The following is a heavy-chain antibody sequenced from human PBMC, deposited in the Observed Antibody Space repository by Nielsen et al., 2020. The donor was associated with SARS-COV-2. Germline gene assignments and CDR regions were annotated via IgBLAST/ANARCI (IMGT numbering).Heavy chain of an antibody. V-gene: IGHV3-7*01. CDR2: IKLDGSEK. Sequence: GESLKISCVVSGFNFRGYWMTWVRQAPGKGLEWVGNIKLDGSEKYYVDSVRGRFTISRDNARNTLYLQMNSLRVEDTAVYYCARESAYGDYTGGFDSWGQGTLVTVSS. J-gene: IGHJ4*02. CDR1: GFNFRGYW. D-gene: IGHD4-17*01. CDR3: ARESAYGDYTGGFDS.